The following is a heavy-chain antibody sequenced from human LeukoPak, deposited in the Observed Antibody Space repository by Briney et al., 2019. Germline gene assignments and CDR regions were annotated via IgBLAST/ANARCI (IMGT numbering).Heavy chain of an antibody. CDR2: INPSGGSR. CDR3: ASGLRGGGSDYYGMDV. J-gene: IGHJ6*02. V-gene: IGHV1-46*01. D-gene: IGHD2-15*01. CDR1: GYTFTSYD. Sequence: GASVKVSCKASGYTFTSYDINWVRQAPGQGLEWMGIINPSGGSRSYAQNFQGRVTMTRDTSTSTVYMELSSLRSEDTAVYYCASGLRGGGSDYYGMDVWGQGTTVTVSS.